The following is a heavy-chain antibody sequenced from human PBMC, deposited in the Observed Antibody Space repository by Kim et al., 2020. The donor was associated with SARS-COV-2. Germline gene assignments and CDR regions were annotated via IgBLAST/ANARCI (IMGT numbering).Heavy chain of an antibody. CDR2: INPNSGGT. D-gene: IGHD1-26*01. Sequence: ASVKVSCKASGYTFTGYYMHWVRQAPGQGLEWMGRINPNSGGTNYAQKFQGRVTMTRDTSISTDYMEMSRLRSDDTAVYYCARDAQIARELLDDAFDIWGQGTMVTVSS. CDR1: GYTFTGYY. J-gene: IGHJ3*02. V-gene: IGHV1-2*06. CDR3: ARDAQIARELLDDAFDI.